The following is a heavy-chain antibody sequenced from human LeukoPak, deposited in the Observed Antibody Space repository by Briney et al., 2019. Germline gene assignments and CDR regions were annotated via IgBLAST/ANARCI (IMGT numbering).Heavy chain of an antibody. D-gene: IGHD2-15*01. CDR2: INSDGSST. CDR3: ARGGVVVAGKAFDY. J-gene: IGHJ4*02. V-gene: IGHV3-74*01. Sequence: GGSLRLSCAASGFTFSSYWMHWVRQAPGKGLVWVSRINSDGSSTSYADSVKGRCTISRDNAKNTLYLQMNSLRAEDTAVYYCARGGVVVAGKAFDYWGQGTLVTVSS. CDR1: GFTFSSYW.